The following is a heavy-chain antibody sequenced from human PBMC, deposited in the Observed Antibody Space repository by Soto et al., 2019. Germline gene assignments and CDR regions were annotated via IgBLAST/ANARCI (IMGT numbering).Heavy chain of an antibody. CDR3: ARGEAAAGILFDY. J-gene: IGHJ4*02. V-gene: IGHV3-30*03. D-gene: IGHD6-13*01. CDR1: GFTFSNYA. Sequence: GGSLRLSCAASGFTFSNYAMHWVRQAPGKGLEWVAIVSYDGDNEYYADSVRGRFFISRDNSRNTLYLQTSSLRHEDTAVYYGARGEAAAGILFDYWGQGTLVTFSS. CDR2: VSYDGDNE.